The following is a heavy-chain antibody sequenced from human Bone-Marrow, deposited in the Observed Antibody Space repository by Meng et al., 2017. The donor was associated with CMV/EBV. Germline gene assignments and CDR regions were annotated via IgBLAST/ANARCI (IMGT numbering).Heavy chain of an antibody. V-gene: IGHV1-24*01. CDR1: GYTLTELS. CDR2: FDPEDGET. J-gene: IGHJ6*02. Sequence: ASVKVSCKVSGYTLTELSMHWVRQAPGKGLEWMGGFDPEDGETIYAQKFQGRVTMTEDTSTDTAYMELSSLRSEDTAVYYCARGLLAPYYDFWSGYSRSYYYYGMDVWGQGTTVTVSS. D-gene: IGHD3-3*01. CDR3: ARGLLAPYYDFWSGYSRSYYYYGMDV.